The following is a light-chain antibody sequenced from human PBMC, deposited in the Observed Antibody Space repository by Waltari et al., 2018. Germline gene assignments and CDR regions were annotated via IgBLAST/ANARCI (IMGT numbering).Light chain of an antibody. CDR3: QAWDSSTGV. CDR1: KLGDKY. CDR2: QDS. Sequence: SYELTQPPSVSVSPGQTASITCSGDKLGDKYACWYQQKPGQSPVLVIYQDSKRPSGIPGRFSVSNSGNTATLTISGTQAMDEADYYCQAWDSSTGVFGGGTKLTVL. J-gene: IGLJ2*01. V-gene: IGLV3-1*01.